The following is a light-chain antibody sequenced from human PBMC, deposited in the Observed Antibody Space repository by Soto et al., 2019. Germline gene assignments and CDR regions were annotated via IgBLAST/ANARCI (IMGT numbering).Light chain of an antibody. CDR3: QQYNDWPLPT. Sequence: EIVMTQSPATLFVSPGERVTLSCRASHSVFTNLAWYQHKPGQPPRLLIYGASTRAAGIPARFSGSGSGTGLTLTLSSLQSQDFAFYYCQQYNDWPLPTFGGGTKVEIK. CDR1: HSVFTN. J-gene: IGKJ4*01. V-gene: IGKV3-15*01. CDR2: GAS.